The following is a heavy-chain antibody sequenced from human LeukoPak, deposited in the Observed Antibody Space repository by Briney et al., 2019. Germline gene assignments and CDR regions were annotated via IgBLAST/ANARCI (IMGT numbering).Heavy chain of an antibody. CDR3: ARESYYASSGYYAY. V-gene: IGHV3-11*01. J-gene: IGHJ4*02. CDR2: ISSSGSTI. D-gene: IGHD3-22*01. Sequence: PGGSLRLSCAVSGFTFSDYYMRWIRQAPGKGLEWVSYISSSGSTIYYADSVKGRLTISRDNAKNSLYLQMNSLRAEDTAVYYCARESYYASSGYYAYWGQRTLVTVSS. CDR1: GFTFSDYY.